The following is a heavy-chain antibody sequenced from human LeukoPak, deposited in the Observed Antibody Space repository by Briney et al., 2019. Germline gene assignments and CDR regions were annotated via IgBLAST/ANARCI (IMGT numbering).Heavy chain of an antibody. CDR3: AKDAQIYSAYDWRWFDP. Sequence: GGSLRLSCAASGFTFDDYGMSWVRQAPGKGLEWVSGINWNGGSTGYADSVKGRFTISRDNSKNTLYLQMNSLRAEDTAIYYCAKDAQIYSAYDWRWFDPWGQGTLVTVSS. D-gene: IGHD5-12*01. CDR2: INWNGGST. CDR1: GFTFDDYG. J-gene: IGHJ5*02. V-gene: IGHV3-20*04.